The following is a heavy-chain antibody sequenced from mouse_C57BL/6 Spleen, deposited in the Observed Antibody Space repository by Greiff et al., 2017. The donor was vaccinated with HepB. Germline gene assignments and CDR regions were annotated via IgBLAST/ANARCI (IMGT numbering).Heavy chain of an antibody. Sequence: VQLVESGAELVKPGASVKISCKASGYAFSSYWMNWVKQRPGKGLEWIGQIYPGDGDTNYNGKFKGKATLTADKSSSTAYMQLSSLTSEDAAVYFAMVTTEGYAMDYWGQGTSVTVSS. J-gene: IGHJ4*01. CDR2: IYPGDGDT. CDR3: MVTTEGYAMDY. CDR1: GYAFSSYW. V-gene: IGHV1-80*01. D-gene: IGHD2-2*01.